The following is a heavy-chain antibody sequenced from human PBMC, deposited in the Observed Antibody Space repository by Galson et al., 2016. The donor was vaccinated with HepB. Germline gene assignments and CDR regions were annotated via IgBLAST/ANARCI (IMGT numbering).Heavy chain of an antibody. J-gene: IGHJ4*02. D-gene: IGHD1-1*01. V-gene: IGHV3-11*01. CDR2: IISNGSTI. CDR3: ARVRTGTYDY. CDR1: GLTFSDYD. Sequence: SLRLSCAASGLTFSDYDMSWIRQAPGKGLEWVSYIISNGSTIYYADSVRGRFTISRDNAKNILSLQMNSLRAEDTAVYYCARVRTGTYDYWGQGTLVTVSS.